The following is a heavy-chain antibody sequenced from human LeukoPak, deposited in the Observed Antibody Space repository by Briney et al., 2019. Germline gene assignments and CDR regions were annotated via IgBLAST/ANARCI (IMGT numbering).Heavy chain of an antibody. CDR1: GFTFSTFG. V-gene: IGHV3-48*03. CDR2: ISSSGSTI. D-gene: IGHD1-14*01. Sequence: GGSLRLCCAASGFTFSTFGMKWVRQAPGKGLEWVSYISSSGSTIYYGDSVKGRFTISRDNAKNSLYLQMNSLRAEDTAVYYCASLGITGTTGYFDYWGQGTLVTVSS. CDR3: ASLGITGTTGYFDY. J-gene: IGHJ4*02.